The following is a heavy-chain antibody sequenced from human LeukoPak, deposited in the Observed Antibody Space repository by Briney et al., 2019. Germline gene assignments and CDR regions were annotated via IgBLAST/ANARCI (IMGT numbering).Heavy chain of an antibody. Sequence: SVKVSCKASGGTFSSYTISWVRQAPGQGLEWMGRISPILGIANYAQKFQGRVTITADKSTSTAYMELSSLRSEDTDVYYCASTYYYDSSGYYRYDYWGQGTLVTVSS. V-gene: IGHV1-69*02. CDR1: GGTFSSYT. D-gene: IGHD3-22*01. CDR2: ISPILGIA. CDR3: ASTYYYDSSGYYRYDY. J-gene: IGHJ4*02.